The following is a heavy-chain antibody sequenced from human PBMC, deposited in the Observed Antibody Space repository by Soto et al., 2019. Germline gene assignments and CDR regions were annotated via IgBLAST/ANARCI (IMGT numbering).Heavy chain of an antibody. J-gene: IGHJ5*02. Sequence: QVQLVQSGAEVKKPGSSVKVSCKASGGTFSIYTINWVRQAPGQGLEWMGGIIPVVGTPNYAQKFQGRVTITADKSTTTAYMELSSLRSEDTAVYYCARDPTFYDDRSGYFPLDNWFDPWGQGTLVTVSS. CDR1: GGTFSIYT. CDR2: IIPVVGTP. V-gene: IGHV1-69*06. D-gene: IGHD3-22*01. CDR3: ARDPTFYDDRSGYFPLDNWFDP.